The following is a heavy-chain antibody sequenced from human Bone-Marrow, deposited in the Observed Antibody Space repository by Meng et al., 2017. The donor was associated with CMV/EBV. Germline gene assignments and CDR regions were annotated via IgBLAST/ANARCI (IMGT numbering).Heavy chain of an antibody. D-gene: IGHD3-10*01. CDR3: ARRGGDYQFDF. J-gene: IGHJ4*02. Sequence: ASVKVSCKTSGYNFYKFQIDWVRQAPGQGLEWVGWSGGSSYVQDLQGRVTMIQDASTTTAYMELMNLRSGDTAVYYCARRGGDYQFDFWGQGTLVTVS. CDR2: SGGS. V-gene: IGHV1-18*01. CDR1: GYNFYKFQ.